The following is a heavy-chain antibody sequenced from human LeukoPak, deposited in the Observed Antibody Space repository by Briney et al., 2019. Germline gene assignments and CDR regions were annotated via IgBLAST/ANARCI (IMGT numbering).Heavy chain of an antibody. V-gene: IGHV3-20*04. CDR2: INWNGGST. CDR3: ARQAYGDPGLDYYMDV. CDR1: GFTFDDYG. D-gene: IGHD4-17*01. Sequence: GGSLRLSCAASGFTFDDYGMSWVRQAPGKGLEWVSGINWNGGSTGYADSVKGRFTISRDSAKNSLYLQMNSLRAEDTALYYCARQAYGDPGLDYYMDVWGKGTTVTVSS. J-gene: IGHJ6*03.